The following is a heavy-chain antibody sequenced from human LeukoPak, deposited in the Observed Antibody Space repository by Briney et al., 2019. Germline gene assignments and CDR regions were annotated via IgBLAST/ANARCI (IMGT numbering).Heavy chain of an antibody. V-gene: IGHV4-39*07. J-gene: IGHJ6*03. D-gene: IGHD2-2*01. Sequence: PSETLSLTCTVSGGSISSSNFYWGWIRQPPGKGLEWIGSIYYSGSTYYNPSLKSRVSVSVDTSKNQFSLKVRSVTAADTAVYYCARGDCSSTICYSPMDVWGKGTTVTVSS. CDR2: IYYSGST. CDR1: GGSISSSNFY. CDR3: ARGDCSSTICYSPMDV.